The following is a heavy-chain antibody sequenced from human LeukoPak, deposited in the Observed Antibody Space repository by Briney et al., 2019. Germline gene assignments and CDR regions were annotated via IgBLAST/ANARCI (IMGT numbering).Heavy chain of an antibody. CDR2: INHSGST. Sequence: SETLSLTCAVYGGSFSGYYWSWIRQSPGKGLEWIGEINHSGSTNYNPSLKSRVTISVDTSKNQFSLKLSSVTAADTAVYYCARHVRFGELFQQYYMDVWGKGTTVTISS. D-gene: IGHD3-10*01. J-gene: IGHJ6*03. V-gene: IGHV4-34*01. CDR3: ARHVRFGELFQQYYMDV. CDR1: GGSFSGYY.